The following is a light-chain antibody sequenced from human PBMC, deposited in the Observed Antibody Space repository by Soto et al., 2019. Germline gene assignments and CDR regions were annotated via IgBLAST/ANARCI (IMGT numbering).Light chain of an antibody. V-gene: IGKV3-20*01. Sequence: EILFTKCPVTLSLSPGQRATLACRASQSVGNYLAWYQQKRGQAPRLLIYGASSRATGIPDRFSGSGSGTDFTLTISRLEPEDFSMYYCHQYGTAPHTFGHGTKVDIK. CDR2: GAS. CDR3: HQYGTAPHT. CDR1: QSVGNY. J-gene: IGKJ3*01.